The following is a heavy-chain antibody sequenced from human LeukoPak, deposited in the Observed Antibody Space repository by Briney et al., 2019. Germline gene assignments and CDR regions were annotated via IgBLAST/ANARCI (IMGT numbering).Heavy chain of an antibody. Sequence: GGSLRLSCAASGFTFTNYRMNWVRQAPGKGLEWVSSISSSSNNIYYVDSVKGRFTISRDNAKNSLFLQMNSLRAEDTAVYYCARVLRYCSGGNCYSGGLGYMDVWGKGTTVTISS. CDR3: ARVLRYCSGGNCYSGGLGYMDV. V-gene: IGHV3-21*04. CDR1: GFTFTNYR. D-gene: IGHD2-15*01. CDR2: ISSSSNNI. J-gene: IGHJ6*03.